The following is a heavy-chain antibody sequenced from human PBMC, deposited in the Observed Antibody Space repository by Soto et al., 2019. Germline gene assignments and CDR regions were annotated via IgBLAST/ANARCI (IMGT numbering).Heavy chain of an antibody. V-gene: IGHV4-4*07. CDR3: AREAHWGTTQFDY. CDR2: IFPGGST. J-gene: IGHJ4*01. CDR1: GGSLSDAY. D-gene: IGHD7-27*01. Sequence: PSETLSLTCTVSGGSLSDAYWSWIRQPAGKGLECIGRIFPGGSTNFNPSLKSRVTLSVDTSKNQFSLRLTSVTAADTAVYYCAREAHWGTTQFDYWGHGTLVTVSS.